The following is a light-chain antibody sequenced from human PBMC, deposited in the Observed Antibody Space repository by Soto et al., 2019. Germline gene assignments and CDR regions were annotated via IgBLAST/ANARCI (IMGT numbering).Light chain of an antibody. CDR2: GAS. V-gene: IGKV3-15*01. J-gene: IGKJ1*01. CDR1: QSVRRN. CDR3: QQYYSSPLT. Sequence: EIVMTQSPVTLSVSPGERATLSCRASQSVRRNLAWYQQKPGQAPRLLISGASTRATGIPARFSGSGSGTDFSLTISRLEPEDFAVYYCQQYYSSPLTFGQGTKVDIK.